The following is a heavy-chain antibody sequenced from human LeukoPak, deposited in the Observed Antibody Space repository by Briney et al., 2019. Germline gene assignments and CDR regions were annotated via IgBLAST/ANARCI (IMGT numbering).Heavy chain of an antibody. J-gene: IGHJ3*01. Sequence: GGSLRLSCAGSGFMFSKYWMTWVRQAPGKGLEWVANIRQDGIRQYYLDSVEGRFSMSRDNAQNSLFLQINNLRVEDTAIYYCVRDDDYERDDIWYDALDVWGPGTRVTVSS. CDR2: IRQDGIRQ. CDR3: VRDDDYERDDIWYDALDV. CDR1: GFMFSKYW. V-gene: IGHV3-7*01. D-gene: IGHD3-22*01.